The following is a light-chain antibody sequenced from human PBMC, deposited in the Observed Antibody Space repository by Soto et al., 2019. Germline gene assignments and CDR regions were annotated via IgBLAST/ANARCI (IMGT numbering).Light chain of an antibody. CDR1: QSVSNS. V-gene: IGKV3-15*01. CDR2: GAS. CDR3: QQYSNWPRT. Sequence: DIIMTQSPATLSVSPGKRATLSCRASQSVSNSLAWYQQKPGQAPRLLIYGASTRATGIPARFSGSGSGTEFTLTISSLQSEDFAVFYCQQYSNWPRTFGQGTKVEI. J-gene: IGKJ1*01.